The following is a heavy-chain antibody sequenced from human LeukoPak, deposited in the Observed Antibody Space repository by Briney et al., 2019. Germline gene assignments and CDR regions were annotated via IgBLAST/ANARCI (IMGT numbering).Heavy chain of an antibody. J-gene: IGHJ4*02. V-gene: IGHV1-69*13. D-gene: IGHD4-23*01. CDR1: GGTFSNYA. CDR2: IIPIFGTA. CDR3: TTVVTRGYFDY. Sequence: SVKVSCKASGGTFSNYAISWVRQAPGQGLEWMGGIIPIFGTANYAQKFQGRVTITADESTSTAYMELSSLRSEDTAVYYCTTVVTRGYFDYWGQGTLVTVSS.